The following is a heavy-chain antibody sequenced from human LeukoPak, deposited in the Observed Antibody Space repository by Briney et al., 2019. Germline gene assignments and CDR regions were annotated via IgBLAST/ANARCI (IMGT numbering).Heavy chain of an antibody. Sequence: PGGSLRLSCAASGFTFSSYGMHWVRQAPGKGLEWMAVIWYDGSNKYYADSVKGRFTISRDNSKNTLYLQMNSLRAEDTAVYYCARAHSSSWDYFDYWGQGTLVTVSS. CDR1: GFTFSSYG. CDR2: IWYDGSNK. V-gene: IGHV3-33*01. J-gene: IGHJ4*02. CDR3: ARAHSSSWDYFDY. D-gene: IGHD6-13*01.